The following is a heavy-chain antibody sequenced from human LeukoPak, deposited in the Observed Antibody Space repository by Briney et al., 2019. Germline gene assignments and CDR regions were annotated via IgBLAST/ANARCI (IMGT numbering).Heavy chain of an antibody. V-gene: IGHV4-4*02. CDR2: ISYSGSA. D-gene: IGHD5-24*01. Sequence: GSLRLSCAASGFTFSSFAMSWVRQAPGKGLEWIGHISYSGSAYYNPSLKSRVIISVDTSKNQFSLKLSSVTAADTAVYYCARLYLPATRFDYWGQGTLVTVSS. CDR1: GFTFSSFAM. J-gene: IGHJ4*02. CDR3: ARLYLPATRFDY.